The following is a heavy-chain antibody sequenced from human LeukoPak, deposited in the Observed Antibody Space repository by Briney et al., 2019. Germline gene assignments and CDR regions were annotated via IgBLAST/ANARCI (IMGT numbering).Heavy chain of an antibody. CDR1: GFTFSSYE. CDR3: ARDQETTAYYYYGMDV. Sequence: GGALRLSCAASGFTFSSYEMNWGRQAPGKGLEWVSYISSSGSTIYYADSVKGRFTISRDNAKNSLYLQMNSLRAEDTAVYYCARDQETTAYYYYGMDVWGQGTTVTVSS. J-gene: IGHJ6*02. D-gene: IGHD1-1*01. V-gene: IGHV3-48*03. CDR2: ISSSGSTI.